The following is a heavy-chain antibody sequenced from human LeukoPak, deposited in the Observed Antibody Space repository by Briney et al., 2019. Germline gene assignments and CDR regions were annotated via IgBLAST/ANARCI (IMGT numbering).Heavy chain of an antibody. J-gene: IGHJ5*02. V-gene: IGHV1-2*02. CDR3: ATQATSGWHFS. CDR1: GYTFTGYY. D-gene: IGHD6-19*01. CDR2: INPNSGGT. Sequence: GASVKVSCKASGYTFTGYYMHWVRQAPGQGPEWMGWINPNSGGTNYAQKFQGRVTMTRDTSLSTVYMEQSRLRSDDTAVYYCATQATSGWHFSWGQGTLVTVSS.